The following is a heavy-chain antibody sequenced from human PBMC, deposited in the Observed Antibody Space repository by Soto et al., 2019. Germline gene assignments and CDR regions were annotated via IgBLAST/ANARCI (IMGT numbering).Heavy chain of an antibody. J-gene: IGHJ4*02. CDR3: AGDLGSGDGPGDY. Sequence: QVQLVQSGAEVKKPGSSVKVSCKASGGTFSIYAVSWVRQAPGQGLEGMGGIIPIIGTRNYAQRFQGRITITGDKYTSTTYMELSSLKSEDTAVYFCAGDLGSGDGPGDYWGQGTLVTVSS. CDR2: IIPIIGTR. D-gene: IGHD5-12*01. CDR1: GGTFSIYA. V-gene: IGHV1-69*14.